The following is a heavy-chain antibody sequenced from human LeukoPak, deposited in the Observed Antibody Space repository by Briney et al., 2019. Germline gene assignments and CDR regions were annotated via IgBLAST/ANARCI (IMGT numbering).Heavy chain of an antibody. CDR3: ARVDRAYIDYDSWYFDL. D-gene: IGHD5-12*01. CDR2: ISGSGGSGGRT. Sequence: QSGGSLRLSCEASGYTFKGYGLTWVRQAPGKGLEWVSGISGSGGSGGRTYYADSVRGRFTISRDSSEKTLYLQMNSLRAEDTAIYYCARVDRAYIDYDSWYFDLWGRGTLVTVSS. V-gene: IGHV3-23*01. J-gene: IGHJ2*01. CDR1: GYTFKGYG.